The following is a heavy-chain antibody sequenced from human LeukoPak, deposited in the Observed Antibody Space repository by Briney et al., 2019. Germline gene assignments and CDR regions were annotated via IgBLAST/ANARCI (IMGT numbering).Heavy chain of an antibody. CDR2: IIPIFGTA. CDR3: ARNHLNYYDSSGYYFDY. V-gene: IGHV1-69*13. CDR1: GGTFSSYA. J-gene: IGHJ4*02. Sequence: SVKVSCKASGGTFSSYAISWVRQAPGQGLEWMGGIIPIFGTANYAQKFQGRVTITADESTSTAYMELSSLRSEDTAVYYCARNHLNYYDSSGYYFDYWGQGTLVTVSS. D-gene: IGHD3-22*01.